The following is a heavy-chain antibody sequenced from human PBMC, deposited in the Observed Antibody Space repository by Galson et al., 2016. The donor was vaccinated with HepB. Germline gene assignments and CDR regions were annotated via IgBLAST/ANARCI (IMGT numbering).Heavy chain of an antibody. CDR3: ARDESRYSYGPFDY. CDR2: VYYTGST. J-gene: IGHJ4*02. Sequence: SETLSLTCTVPGDSISSNSYYWGWIRQPPGKGLQWIGTVYYTGSTYYNPSLKSRVSISVDTSSNQFSLKLSSVTAADTAVYYCARDESRYSYGPFDYWDQGTRVTVSS. CDR1: GDSISSNSYY. V-gene: IGHV4-39*07. D-gene: IGHD5-18*01.